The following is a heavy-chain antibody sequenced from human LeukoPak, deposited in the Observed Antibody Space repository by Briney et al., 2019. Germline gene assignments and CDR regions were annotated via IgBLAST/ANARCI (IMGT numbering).Heavy chain of an antibody. CDR3: ASEIGGPTV. D-gene: IGHD1-26*01. J-gene: IGHJ4*02. CDR1: GFSVSSNY. CDR2: IYSGGST. V-gene: IGHV3-53*01. Sequence: PGGSLRLSCAASGFSVSSNYMSWVRQAPGKGLGWVSVIYSGGSTYYADSVKGRFTNSRDSSKNTLYVQMNSLKDEDTAVYYCASEIGGPTVWGQGTLVTVSS.